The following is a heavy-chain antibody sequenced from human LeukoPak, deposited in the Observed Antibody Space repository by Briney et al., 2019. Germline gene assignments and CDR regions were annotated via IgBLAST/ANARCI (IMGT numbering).Heavy chain of an antibody. D-gene: IGHD3-10*01. Sequence: GGSLRLSCVVSGLTFSSYWMSWVRPAPGKGLEWVASIKQDGSEKYYVDSVKGRFTISRDNAKKSLYLQMNSLRADDTAVYYCARGGDWGQGTLVTVSS. V-gene: IGHV3-7*01. CDR3: ARGGD. J-gene: IGHJ4*02. CDR1: GLTFSSYW. CDR2: IKQDGSEK.